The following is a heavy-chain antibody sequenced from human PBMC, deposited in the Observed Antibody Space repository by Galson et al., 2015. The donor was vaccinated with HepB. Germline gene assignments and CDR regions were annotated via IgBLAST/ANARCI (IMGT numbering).Heavy chain of an antibody. J-gene: IGHJ4*02. D-gene: IGHD3-3*01. V-gene: IGHV3-53*01. CDR3: ARERRGYYDFWSGYHPDRQYYFDY. CDR2: IYSGGST. Sequence: SLRLSCAASGFTVSSNYMSWVRQAPGKGLEWVSVIYSGGSTYYADSVKGRFTVSRDNSKNTLYLQMNSLRAEDTAVYYCARERRGYYDFWSGYHPDRQYYFDYWGQGTLVTVSS. CDR1: GFTVSSNY.